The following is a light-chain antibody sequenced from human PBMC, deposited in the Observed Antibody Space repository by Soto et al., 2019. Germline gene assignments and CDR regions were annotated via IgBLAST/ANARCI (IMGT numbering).Light chain of an antibody. CDR2: DDS. CDR3: QVWDRNSDHYV. CDR1: NIRSKS. V-gene: IGLV3-21*02. J-gene: IGLJ1*01. Sequence: SYELTQPPSVSVAPGQTAKITCGGNNIRSKSVHWYQQKPGQAPVLVVHDDSDRPSGIPERFSGSNSGNTATLTISRVEAEDEADYFCQVWDRNSDHYVFGTGTKVTLL.